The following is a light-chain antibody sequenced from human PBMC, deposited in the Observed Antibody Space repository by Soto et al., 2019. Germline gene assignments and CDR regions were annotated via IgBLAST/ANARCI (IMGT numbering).Light chain of an antibody. CDR3: GTLDRRLSSYV. CDR2: DNN. CDR1: SSNIGNNY. J-gene: IGLJ1*01. Sequence: QSVLTQPPSVSAAPGQMVTVSCSGSSSNIGNNYVAWYQQIPGTAPQVLIYDNNERPSGSPDRFSGPKSGTSAAMGITGLLTGDQAEYYCGTLDRRLSSYVFGTGTKVTVL. V-gene: IGLV1-51*01.